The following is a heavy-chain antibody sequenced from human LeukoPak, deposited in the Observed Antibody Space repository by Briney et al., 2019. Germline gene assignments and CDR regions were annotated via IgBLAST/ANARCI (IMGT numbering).Heavy chain of an antibody. CDR3: ARSRSSSWSYNWFDP. CDR1: GGSISSYY. V-gene: IGHV4-59*01. J-gene: IGHJ5*02. CDR2: IYYSGST. Sequence: SETLSLTCTVSGGSISSYYWSWIRQPPGRGLEWIGYIYYSGSTNYNPSLKSRVTISVDTYKNQFSLKLSSVTAADTAVYYCARSRSSSWSYNWFDPWGQGTLVTVSS. D-gene: IGHD6-13*01.